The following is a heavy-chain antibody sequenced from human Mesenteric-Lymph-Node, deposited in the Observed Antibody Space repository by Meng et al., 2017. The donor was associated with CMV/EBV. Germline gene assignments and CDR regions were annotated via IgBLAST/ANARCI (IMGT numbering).Heavy chain of an antibody. V-gene: IGHV4-30-4*01. CDR3: AREVDAARDSDAFDI. CDR2: IHFGGNA. CDR1: GASINNQNSL. J-gene: IGHJ3*02. D-gene: IGHD6-6*01. Sequence: SETLSTCTVSGASINNQNSLWSWIRQSPGKGLEWIGYIHFGGNAFYNPSLESRAAISKDTSNNRFSLKLRSVTAADTAIYYCAREVDAARDSDAFDIWGQGTMVTVSS.